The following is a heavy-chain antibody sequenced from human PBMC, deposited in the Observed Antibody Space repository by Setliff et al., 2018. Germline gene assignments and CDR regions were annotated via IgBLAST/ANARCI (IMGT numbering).Heavy chain of an antibody. CDR3: AKQGDLAFDY. V-gene: IGHV1-2*02. CDR2: IDPKSGRT. CDR1: GYPFVGYF. D-gene: IGHD3-16*01. Sequence: SVKVSCTTSGYPFVGYFIYWMRQAPGQGLEWVGWIDPKSGRTKYAVKFQGRVTMTRDTSSSTIYMEVNSLTSDDTAVYFCAKQGDLAFDYWGQGTQVTVSS. J-gene: IGHJ4*02.